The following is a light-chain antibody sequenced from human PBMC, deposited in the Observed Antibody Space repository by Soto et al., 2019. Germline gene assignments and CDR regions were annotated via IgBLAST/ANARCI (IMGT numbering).Light chain of an antibody. CDR2: GAS. Sequence: EIMMTQAPATLSVSPGERATLPCSASQSVDSHLAWYQQKPGQAPRLLIHGASTRATGISARFNGSGSGTDFALTISSLQPEDFATYYCQQSYSTPPEWTFGPGTKVDI. CDR3: QQSYSTPPEWT. J-gene: IGKJ1*01. V-gene: IGKV3-15*01. CDR1: QSVDSH.